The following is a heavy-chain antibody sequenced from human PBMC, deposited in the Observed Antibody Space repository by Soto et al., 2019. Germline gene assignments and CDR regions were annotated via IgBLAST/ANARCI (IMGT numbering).Heavy chain of an antibody. V-gene: IGHV1-18*01. J-gene: IGHJ4*02. CDR1: GYTFTSYG. D-gene: IGHD5-18*01. CDR2: ISAYNGNT. CDR3: ARDQFDSYGPKGGLDY. Sequence: QVQLVQSGAEVKKPGASVKVSCKASGYTFTSYGISWVRQAPGQGLEWMGWISAYNGNTNYAQKLQGRVTMTTDTSTSTAHMELRSLRSDDTAVYYCARDQFDSYGPKGGLDYWGQGTLVTVSS.